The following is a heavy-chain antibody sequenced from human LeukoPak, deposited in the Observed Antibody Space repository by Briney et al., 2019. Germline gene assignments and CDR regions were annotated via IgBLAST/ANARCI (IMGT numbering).Heavy chain of an antibody. D-gene: IGHD3-22*01. CDR1: GGTFSSYA. J-gene: IGHJ4*02. V-gene: IGHV1-69*04. CDR2: IIPILGIA. CDR3: ARDAYYYDSSGYPFGY. Sequence: SVKVSCKASGGTFSSYAISWVRQAPGQGLEWMGRIIPILGIANYAQKFQGRVTITADKSTSTAYMELSSLRSEDTAVYYCARDAYYYDSSGYPFGYWGQGTLVTVSS.